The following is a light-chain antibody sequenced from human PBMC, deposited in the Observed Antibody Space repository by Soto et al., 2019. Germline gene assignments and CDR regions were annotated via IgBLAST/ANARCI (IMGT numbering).Light chain of an antibody. CDR1: QTGSSKY. V-gene: IGKV3-20*01. CDR3: QQYGSSPWT. J-gene: IGKJ1*01. CDR2: GTS. Sequence: IVLTHSPVTVSFCPGERATLFCMASQTGSSKYLAWYKQKQGQAPRLLIYGTSTRATGVPDRFSGSGSGTDFTLTISRLETEDFAVYYCQQYGSSPWTFGQGTKVDIK.